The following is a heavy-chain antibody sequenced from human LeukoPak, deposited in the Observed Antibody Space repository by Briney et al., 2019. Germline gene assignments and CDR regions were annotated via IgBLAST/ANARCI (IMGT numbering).Heavy chain of an antibody. V-gene: IGHV3-30*18. CDR2: ISYDGSNK. CDR1: GFTFSSYG. D-gene: IGHD2-15*01. J-gene: IGHJ4*02. CDR3: AKDRRYCSGGRCYYYFDY. Sequence: GGSLRLSCAASGFTFSSYGIHWFRQAPGKGLEGVAVISYDGSNKYYADSVKGRFTISRDNSKNTLYLQMNSLRAEDTAIYNCAKDRRYCSGGRCYYYFDYWGQGTLVTVSS.